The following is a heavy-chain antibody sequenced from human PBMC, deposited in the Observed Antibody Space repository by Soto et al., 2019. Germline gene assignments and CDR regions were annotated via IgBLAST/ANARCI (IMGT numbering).Heavy chain of an antibody. J-gene: IGHJ4*02. CDR1: GDGVSSNSAA. CDR2: TYYRSKWYN. CDR3: ARGRPIAVAGPHFDY. V-gene: IGHV6-1*01. Sequence: PSQTLSLTCAISGDGVSSNSAAWNWIRQSPSRGLEWLGRTYYRSKWYNDYAVSVKSRITINPDTSKNQFSLQLNSVTPEDTAVYYCARGRPIAVAGPHFDYWGQGTLVTVSS. D-gene: IGHD6-19*01.